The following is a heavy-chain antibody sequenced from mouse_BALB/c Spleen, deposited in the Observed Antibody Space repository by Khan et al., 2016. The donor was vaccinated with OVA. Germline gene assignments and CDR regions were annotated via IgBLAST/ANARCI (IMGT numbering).Heavy chain of an antibody. CDR1: GYSFTVYY. J-gene: IGHJ3*01. CDR3: ARGYEFFPY. D-gene: IGHD2-12*01. Sequence: EVQLQQSGPDLVKPGASVKISCKASGYSFTVYYMTWVKQSPGKSPEWIGRVTPNNGDTNYTQNFKGKAILTVDKSSNTAYMEPRSLTAEDSAVFYCARGYEFFPYWGQGTLVTVSA. V-gene: IGHV1-26*01. CDR2: VTPNNGDT.